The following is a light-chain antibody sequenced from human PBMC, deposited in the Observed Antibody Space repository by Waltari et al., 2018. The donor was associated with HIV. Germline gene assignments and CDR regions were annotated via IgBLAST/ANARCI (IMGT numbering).Light chain of an antibody. CDR2: DDT. V-gene: IGLV1-40*01. CDR1: SSNIREGYD. Sequence: QSVLTQQPSVSGAPGQRVTTSCTGSSSNIREGYDVHWYQQAPGTAPRFLIHDDTPRPSGVPERFSGSKSGTSASLAITGLQAEDESDYYCQSYDDNLEGVFGGVTKLTVL. CDR3: QSYDDNLEGV. J-gene: IGLJ3*02.